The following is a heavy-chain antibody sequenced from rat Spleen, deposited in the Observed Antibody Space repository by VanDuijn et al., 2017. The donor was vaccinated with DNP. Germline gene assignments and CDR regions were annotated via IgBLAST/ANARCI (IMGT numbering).Heavy chain of an antibody. CDR1: GFTFSSFP. V-gene: IGHV5-46*01. CDR3: ARHRTIMPYYYAMDA. CDR2: ISTSGGYT. J-gene: IGHJ4*01. D-gene: IGHD1-12*01. Sequence: EVQLVESGGGLVQPGRSMKLSCAASGFTFSSFPMAWVRQAPTKGLEWVATISTSGGYTYYRDSVKGRFTISRDNAQSTLYLQMDSLRSEDTATYYCARHRTIMPYYYAMDAWGQGASVSVSS.